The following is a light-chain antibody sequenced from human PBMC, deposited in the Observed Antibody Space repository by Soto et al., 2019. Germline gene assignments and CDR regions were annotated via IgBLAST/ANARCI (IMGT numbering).Light chain of an antibody. CDR1: QSVRSSY. CDR3: QQYGTSFT. V-gene: IGKV3-20*01. CDR2: GAF. J-gene: IGKJ3*01. Sequence: EVVLRQSPGTLSLSPGERATLSCRASQSVRSSYLAWYQQKPGQAPRLLIFGAFRRATGIPDRFSGSGSGTDFTLTISGLEPEDFAMYYCQQYGTSFTFGPGTKVDI.